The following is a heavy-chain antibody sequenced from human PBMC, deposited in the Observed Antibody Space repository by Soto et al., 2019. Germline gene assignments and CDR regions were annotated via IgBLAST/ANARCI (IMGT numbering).Heavy chain of an antibody. J-gene: IGHJ4*02. CDR2: ISAYNGNT. V-gene: IGHV1-18*01. CDR1: GYTFTSYG. Sequence: ASVKVSCKASGYTFTSYGISWVRQAPGQGLEWMGWISAYNGNTNYAQKLQGRVTMTTDTSTSTAYMELRSLRSDDTAVYYCARAFSPRVRSGYRSGDYWGQGTLVTVSS. D-gene: IGHD3-3*01. CDR3: ARAFSPRVRSGYRSGDY.